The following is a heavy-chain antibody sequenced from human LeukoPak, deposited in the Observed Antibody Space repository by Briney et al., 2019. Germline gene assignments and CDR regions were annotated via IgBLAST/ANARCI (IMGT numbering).Heavy chain of an antibody. J-gene: IGHJ3*02. CDR2: IYPGDSDT. Sequence: GESLKISCKGSGFSFTRCWIAWVRQMPGKGLGWMGIIYPGDSDTRYSPSFQGQVTISADKSINTAYLQWSSLKASDTAMHYCAKVRDRIEAQGAPSDDAFDIWGQGTMVTVSS. D-gene: IGHD6-13*01. V-gene: IGHV5-51*01. CDR1: GFSFTRCW. CDR3: AKVRDRIEAQGAPSDDAFDI.